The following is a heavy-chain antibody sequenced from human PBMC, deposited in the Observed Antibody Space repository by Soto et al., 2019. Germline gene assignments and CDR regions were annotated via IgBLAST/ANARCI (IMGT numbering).Heavy chain of an antibody. J-gene: IGHJ6*02. D-gene: IGHD3-3*01. V-gene: IGHV1-18*01. Sequence: ASVKVSCKASGYTFTSYGISWVRQAPGQGLEWMGWISAYNGNTNYAQKLQGRVTMTTDTSTSTAYMELRSLRSDDTAVYYCARERTPRYYDFWSGYYTTHYSYGMDVWGQGTTVTVSS. CDR1: GYTFTSYG. CDR3: ARERTPRYYDFWSGYYTTHYSYGMDV. CDR2: ISAYNGNT.